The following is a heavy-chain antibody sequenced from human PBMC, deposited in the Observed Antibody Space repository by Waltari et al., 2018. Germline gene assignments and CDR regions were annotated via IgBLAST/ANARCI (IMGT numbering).Heavy chain of an antibody. D-gene: IGHD3-3*01. J-gene: IGHJ4*02. CDR2: IYYSGST. V-gene: IGHV4-59*01. Sequence: VQLLESGGGLVQPGGSLRLSCAASGFTFSSYAMRWIRQPPGKGLEWIGDIYYSGSTNYNPSLKSRVTISVDTSKNQFSLKLSSVTAADTAVYYCARARDFWSGYNEDYYFDYWGQGTLVTVSS. CDR1: GFTFSSYA. CDR3: ARARDFWSGYNEDYYFDY.